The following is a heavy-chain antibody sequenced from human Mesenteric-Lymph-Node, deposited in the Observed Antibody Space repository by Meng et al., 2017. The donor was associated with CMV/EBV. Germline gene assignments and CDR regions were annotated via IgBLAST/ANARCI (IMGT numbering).Heavy chain of an antibody. CDR2: ISCNGDT. Sequence: SETLSLTCTVSGGSISFYYWHWIRQPPGKGLEWIGFISCNGDTNYNPSLTSRVTISGDKSKNQFSLKLTSVTAADTAVYYCAREYSSFDYWGQGTLVTVSS. D-gene: IGHD5-18*01. CDR3: AREYSSFDY. CDR1: GGSISFYY. V-gene: IGHV4-59*01. J-gene: IGHJ4*02.